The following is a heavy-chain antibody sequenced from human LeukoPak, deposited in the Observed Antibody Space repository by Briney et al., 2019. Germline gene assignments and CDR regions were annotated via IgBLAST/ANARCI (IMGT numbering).Heavy chain of an antibody. Sequence: SETLSLTCTVSDSSISTYYWNWIRQPPGKGLEWIGYIFYTGSTNYNPSLKSRVTISVDTSNNQFSLRLSSVTAADTAVYYCARHRAAGPFDYWGQGTLVTVSS. J-gene: IGHJ4*02. CDR3: ARHRAAGPFDY. V-gene: IGHV4-59*08. CDR1: DSSISTYY. CDR2: IFYTGST. D-gene: IGHD6-13*01.